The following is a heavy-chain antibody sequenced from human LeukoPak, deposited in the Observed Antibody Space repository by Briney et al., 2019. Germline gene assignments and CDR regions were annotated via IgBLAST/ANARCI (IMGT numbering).Heavy chain of an antibody. V-gene: IGHV3-74*01. J-gene: IGHJ4*02. CDR1: GFTFSSYW. CDR3: ARGRYSYGSFDY. CDR2: INSDGSST. D-gene: IGHD5-18*01. Sequence: GGSLRLSCAASGFTFSSYWMHWVRQAPGKGLVWVSRINSDGSSTTYADSVKGRFTISRDNAKNTLYLQMNSLRAEDTAVYYCARGRYSYGSFDYWGQGTLVTVSS.